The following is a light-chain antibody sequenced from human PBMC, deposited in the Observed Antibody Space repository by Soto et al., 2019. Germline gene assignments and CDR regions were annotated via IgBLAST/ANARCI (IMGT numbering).Light chain of an antibody. CDR3: SAHGGTNPYV. CDR1: ASDIGGYTF. Sequence: QSALTQPPSASGSPGQSVAISCTGTASDIGGYTFVSWYQQHPGNAPKLLIYDVNKRPSGVPDRFSGSKSGNTASLTVSGLQAEDEDDYYCSAHGGTNPYVFGTGTKLTVL. J-gene: IGLJ1*01. CDR2: DVN. V-gene: IGLV2-8*01.